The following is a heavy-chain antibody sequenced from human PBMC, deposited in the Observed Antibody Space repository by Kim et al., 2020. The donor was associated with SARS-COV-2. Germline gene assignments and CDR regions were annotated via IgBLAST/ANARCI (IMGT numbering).Heavy chain of an antibody. CDR3: ARWGIAVAAGFDP. CDR2: IYYSGST. Sequence: SETLSLTCTVSGGSISSSSYYWGWIRQPPGKGLEWIGSIYYSGSTYYNPSLKSRVTISVDTSKNQFSLKLSSVTAADTAVYYCARWGIAVAAGFDPWGQGTLVTVSS. D-gene: IGHD6-19*01. J-gene: IGHJ5*02. CDR1: GGSISSSSYY. V-gene: IGHV4-39*01.